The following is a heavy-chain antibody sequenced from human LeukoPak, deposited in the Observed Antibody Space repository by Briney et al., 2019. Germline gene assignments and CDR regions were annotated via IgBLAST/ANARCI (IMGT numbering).Heavy chain of an antibody. V-gene: IGHV3-48*01. Sequence: GGSLRLSCAASGFTFSSYSMNWVRQAPGKGREWVSYISSSSSTIYYADSVKGRFTISRDNAKNSLYLQMNSLRAEDTAVYYCAKDPRYYYGSGSYYMDYWGQGTLVTVSS. J-gene: IGHJ4*02. CDR3: AKDPRYYYGSGSYYMDY. CDR1: GFTFSSYS. D-gene: IGHD3-10*01. CDR2: ISSSSSTI.